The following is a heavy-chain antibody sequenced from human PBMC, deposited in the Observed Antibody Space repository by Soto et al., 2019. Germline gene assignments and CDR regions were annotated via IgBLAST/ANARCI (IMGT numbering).Heavy chain of an antibody. CDR1: GYTFTYRY. CDR2: ITPLNGDT. CDR3: ARSRTFAGPLDAFDV. D-gene: IGHD3-3*01. Sequence: QVQLVQSGAEVKETGSSVRVSCKASGYTFTYRYLHWVRQAPGQAFEWMGWITPLNGDTNIAEKLQDRVTITRDTPMSTAFMDLTSLSFEDTAMYYCARSRTFAGPLDAFDVWGQGTMIVVSS. V-gene: IGHV1-45*02. J-gene: IGHJ3*01.